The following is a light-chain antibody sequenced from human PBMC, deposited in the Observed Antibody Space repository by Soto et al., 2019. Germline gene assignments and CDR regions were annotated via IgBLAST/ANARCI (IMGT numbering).Light chain of an antibody. CDR1: SSDVGGYNY. Sequence: QSALTQPASVSGSPGQSITISCTGTSSDVGGYNYVSWYQQHPGKAPKLMIYDVNTRPSGVSNRFSGSKSGNTASPTISGLQAEDEADYYCSSYTSSISFGGGTKLTVL. J-gene: IGLJ2*01. CDR2: DVN. CDR3: SSYTSSIS. V-gene: IGLV2-14*01.